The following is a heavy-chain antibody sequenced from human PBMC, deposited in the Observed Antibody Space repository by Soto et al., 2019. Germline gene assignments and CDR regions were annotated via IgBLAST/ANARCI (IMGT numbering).Heavy chain of an antibody. V-gene: IGHV3-23*01. CDR3: AKVFYYYDSSGYYYFDY. J-gene: IGHJ4*02. D-gene: IGHD3-22*01. CDR2: ISGSGSTI. CDR1: GFTFSSYA. Sequence: GGSLRLSCAASGFTFSSYAVSWVRQAPGKGPEWISSISGSGSTIYYADSVKGRFTISRDNSKNTLYLQMSSLRAEDTAVYYCAKVFYYYDSSGYYYFDYWGQGPLVTVYS.